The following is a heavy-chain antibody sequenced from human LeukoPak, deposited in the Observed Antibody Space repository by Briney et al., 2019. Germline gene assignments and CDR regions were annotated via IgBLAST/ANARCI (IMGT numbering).Heavy chain of an antibody. Sequence: WASVKVSCKASGGTFSSYAISWVRQAPGQGLEWMGRIIPIFGTANYAQKFQGRVTITTDEATSTAYMEVSSLRSEDTAVYYCAREDMITFGGVIDWGQGPLVTVSS. J-gene: IGHJ4*02. V-gene: IGHV1-69*05. CDR3: AREDMITFGGVID. CDR1: GGTFSSYA. CDR2: IIPIFGTA. D-gene: IGHD3-16*02.